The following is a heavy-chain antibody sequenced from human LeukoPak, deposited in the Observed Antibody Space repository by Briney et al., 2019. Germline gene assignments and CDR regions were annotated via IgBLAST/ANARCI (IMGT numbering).Heavy chain of an antibody. D-gene: IGHD2-2*03. CDR2: ITGSGDRT. Sequence: GGSLRLSCAASGFTFTNHGMSWVRQALRKGLEWVSAITGSGDRTYYADSVKGRFTISRDNSKNTLYLQMNSLRAEDTALYYCAKDRMDPVNYWGQGTLVTVSS. V-gene: IGHV3-23*01. CDR1: GFTFTNHG. CDR3: AKDRMDPVNY. J-gene: IGHJ4*02.